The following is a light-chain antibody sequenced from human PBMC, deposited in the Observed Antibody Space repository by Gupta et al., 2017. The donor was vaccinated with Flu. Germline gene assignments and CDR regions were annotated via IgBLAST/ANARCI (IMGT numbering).Light chain of an antibody. J-gene: IGKJ3*01. CDR3: QQTNNAPFA. Sequence: DVQLTQSPSSLSASVGDRVTITCRASQSIGKYLNWYQHRPGQAPKLLIYSASNLQSGVPSGFSGSGSGTDFTLTISRLQPEDLATYCCQQTNNAPFAFGHGTKVDI. V-gene: IGKV1-39*01. CDR1: QSIGKY. CDR2: SAS.